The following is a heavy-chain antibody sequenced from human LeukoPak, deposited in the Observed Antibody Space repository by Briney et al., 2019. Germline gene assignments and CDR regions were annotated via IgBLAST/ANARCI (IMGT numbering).Heavy chain of an antibody. Sequence: ASVKVSCKASGYTFTSYGISWVRQAPGQGLEWMGWISAYNGNTNYAQKLQGRVTMTTDTSTSTAYMELRSLRSDDTAVYYCARATYGSGSPVFDYWGQGTLVTVSS. CDR3: ARATYGSGSPVFDY. J-gene: IGHJ4*02. CDR1: GYTFTSYG. V-gene: IGHV1-18*01. CDR2: ISAYNGNT. D-gene: IGHD3-10*01.